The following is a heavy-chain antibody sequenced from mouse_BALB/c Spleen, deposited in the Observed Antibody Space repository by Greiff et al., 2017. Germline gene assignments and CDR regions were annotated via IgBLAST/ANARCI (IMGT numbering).Heavy chain of an antibody. CDR3: ARGRYGNYEGAMDY. D-gene: IGHD2-10*02. V-gene: IGHV5-6-5*01. CDR2: ISSGGST. CDR1: GFTFSSYA. J-gene: IGHJ4*01. Sequence: EVQGVESGGGLVKPGGSLKLSCAASGFTFSSYAMSWVRQTPEKRLEWVASISSGGSTYYPDSVKGRFTISRDNARNILYLQMSSLRSEDTAMYYCARGRYGNYEGAMDYWGQGTSVTVSS.